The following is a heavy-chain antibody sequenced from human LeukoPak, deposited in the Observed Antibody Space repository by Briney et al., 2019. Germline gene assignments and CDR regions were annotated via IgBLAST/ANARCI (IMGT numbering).Heavy chain of an antibody. CDR3: ATPKESTGGKAFDI. J-gene: IGHJ3*02. D-gene: IGHD3-16*01. Sequence: ASVKVSCKVSGYTLTELSMHWVRRAPGKGLEWMGGFDPEDGETIYAQKFQGRVTMTEDTSTDTAYMELSSLRSEDTAVYYCATPKESTGGKAFDIWGQGTMVTVSS. CDR1: GYTLTELS. V-gene: IGHV1-24*01. CDR2: FDPEDGET.